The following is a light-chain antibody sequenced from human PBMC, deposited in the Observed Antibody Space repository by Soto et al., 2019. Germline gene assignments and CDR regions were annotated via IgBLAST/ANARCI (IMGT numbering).Light chain of an antibody. CDR2: GAS. Sequence: EIVLTQSPGTLSLSPGERATLSCRASQSVSSSYLAWYQQKPGQAPRLLIYGASRRATGVPDRFSGSGSGTDFTLTISGLEPEDFAVYYCQQYHSSPFTFGQGTRLDIK. J-gene: IGKJ5*01. V-gene: IGKV3-20*01. CDR1: QSVSSSY. CDR3: QQYHSSPFT.